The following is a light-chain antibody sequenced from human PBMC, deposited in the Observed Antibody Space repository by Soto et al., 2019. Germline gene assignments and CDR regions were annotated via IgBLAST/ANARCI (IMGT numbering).Light chain of an antibody. V-gene: IGKV1-6*01. J-gene: IGKJ1*01. CDR1: QGIRND. CDR3: QQDYNYPRT. CDR2: AAS. Sequence: AIQMTKSPSSLSASVGDRVTITCRASQGIRNDLGWYQQKPGKAPKLVIYAASSLQSGVPSRFSGCGSGTDFTLTITSLQPEDFASYYCQQDYNYPRTFGQGTKVEIK.